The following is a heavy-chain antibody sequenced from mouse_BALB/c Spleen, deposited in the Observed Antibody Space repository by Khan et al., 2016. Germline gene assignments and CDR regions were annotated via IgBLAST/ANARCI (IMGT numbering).Heavy chain of an antibody. J-gene: IGHJ2*01. CDR3: TRLGWKDY. Sequence: QVQLQQSGAELVRPGSSVKISCKASGYAFSSYWMNWVKQRPGQGLEWIGQIYPGDGDINYNGKFKGKATLTADKSSSTAYMQLSSLTSEDSAFYFCTRLGWKDYWGQGTTLTVSS. V-gene: IGHV1-80*01. CDR1: GYAFSSYW. CDR2: IYPGDGDI. D-gene: IGHD3-1*01.